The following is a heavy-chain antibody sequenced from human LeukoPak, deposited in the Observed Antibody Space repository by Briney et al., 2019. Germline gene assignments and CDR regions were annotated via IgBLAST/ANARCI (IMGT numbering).Heavy chain of an antibody. CDR1: GFTFSNYG. CDR3: AKDVLNNANLNYFDY. CDR2: ISGSGGNQ. Sequence: PGGSLRLSCAASGFTFSNYGMNWVRQAPGKGLERVSGISGSGGNQYYADSVRGRFTISRDMSKNTLYLQMNSLRSEDTAVYYCAKDVLNNANLNYFDYWGQGTLVTVSS. D-gene: IGHD4/OR15-4a*01. J-gene: IGHJ4*02. V-gene: IGHV3-23*01.